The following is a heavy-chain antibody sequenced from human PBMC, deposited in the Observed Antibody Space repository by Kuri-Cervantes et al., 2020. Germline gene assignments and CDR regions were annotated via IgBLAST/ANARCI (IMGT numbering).Heavy chain of an antibody. CDR3: ARVVRGVLHWYGYRDV. D-gene: IGHD3-10*02. CDR2: MNPNSGNT. V-gene: IGHV1-8*02. J-gene: IGHJ6*03. Sequence: ASVKVSCKASGYTFTIYDINWVRQATGQGLEWMGWMNPNSGNTAYAQKFQGRLTMSRDTSISTAYMVMSSLRSEDTAVYYCARVVRGVLHWYGYRDVWGKGTTVTVSS. CDR1: GYTFTIYD.